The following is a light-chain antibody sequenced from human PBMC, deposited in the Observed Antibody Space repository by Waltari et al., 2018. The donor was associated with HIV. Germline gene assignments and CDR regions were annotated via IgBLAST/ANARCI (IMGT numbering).Light chain of an antibody. CDR2: SNS. CDR3: QADDSTLGVDV. J-gene: IGLJ1*01. V-gene: IGLV1-40*01. Sequence: QSVLTQPPSMSGAPGQRVTISCTGSSSNIGAGYDVHWYQRLPGTAPKHLILSNSKRPAGVPDLCSGCTSGTSASLAITGLQAEDEADYNGQADDSTLGVDVVGTGTKVTV. CDR1: SSNIGAGYD.